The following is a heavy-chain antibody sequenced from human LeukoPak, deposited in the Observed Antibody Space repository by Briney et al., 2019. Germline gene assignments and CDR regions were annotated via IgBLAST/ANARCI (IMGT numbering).Heavy chain of an antibody. V-gene: IGHV3-23*01. CDR3: AYLGGGPFDY. CDR1: GFTFSSYA. J-gene: IGHJ4*02. D-gene: IGHD3-16*01. Sequence: HPGGSLRLSCAASGFTFSSYAMSWVRQAPGKGLEWVSAISGSGGSTYYADSVKGRFTISRDNSKNTPYLQMNSLRAEDTAVYYCAYLGGGPFDYWGQGTLVTVSS. CDR2: ISGSGGST.